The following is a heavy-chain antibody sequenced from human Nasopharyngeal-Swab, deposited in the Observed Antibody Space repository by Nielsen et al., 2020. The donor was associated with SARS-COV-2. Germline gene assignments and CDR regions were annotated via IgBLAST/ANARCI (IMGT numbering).Heavy chain of an antibody. CDR3: VRDTPAMFAY. J-gene: IGHJ4*02. CDR2: ISSSGDYI. V-gene: IGHV3-21*01. Sequence: WIRQGPGKGLEWVSAISSSGDYIYYAASVKGRFTISRDNAKNSLYLQMNSLRAEDTAVYYCVRDTPAMFAYWGQGMLVTVSS.